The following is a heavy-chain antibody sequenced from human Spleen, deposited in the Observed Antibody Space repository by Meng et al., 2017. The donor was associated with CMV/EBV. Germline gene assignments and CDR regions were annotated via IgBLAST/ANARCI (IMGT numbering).Heavy chain of an antibody. CDR2: FFVTGST. CDR1: IISISE. D-gene: IGHD3/OR15-3a*01. V-gene: IGHV4-4*02. CDR3: ASCRPTDFWTGYYRRLEY. J-gene: IGHJ4*02. Sequence: IISISEWCMIRLSQALGPVLIGKFFVTGSTHYNPSLKDRVIISQARSKNQVSLKLSAVTTADSAVYYCASCRPTDFWTGYYRRLEYWGQGTLVTVSS.